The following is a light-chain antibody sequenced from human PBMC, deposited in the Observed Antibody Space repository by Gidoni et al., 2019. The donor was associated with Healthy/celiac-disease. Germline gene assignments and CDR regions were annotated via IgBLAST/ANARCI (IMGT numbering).Light chain of an antibody. CDR2: EGS. J-gene: IGLJ1*01. CDR3: CSYAGRSTPYV. Sequence: QSALTQPASVSGSPGQSITISCTGTSSYVGSYNLVSWYQQHPGKAPKLMIYEGSKRPSGVSNRFSGSKSGNTASLTISGLQAEDEADYYCCSYAGRSTPYVFGTGTKVTVL. CDR1: SSYVGSYNL. V-gene: IGLV2-23*01.